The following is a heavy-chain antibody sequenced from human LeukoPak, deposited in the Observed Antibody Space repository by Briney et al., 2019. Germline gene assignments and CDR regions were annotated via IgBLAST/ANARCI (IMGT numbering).Heavy chain of an antibody. CDR3: ARKRESSSSWYGGLAY. CDR1: GFTFSSFS. Sequence: PGGSLRLSCAASGFTFSSFSMIWVRQAPGKGLEWLSYISSGSGSIYYADSVKGRFTISRDNAKNSLYLQMNSLRAEDTAVHYCARKRESSSSWYGGLAYWGQGTLVTVSS. CDR2: ISSGSGSI. D-gene: IGHD6-13*01. J-gene: IGHJ4*02. V-gene: IGHV3-48*01.